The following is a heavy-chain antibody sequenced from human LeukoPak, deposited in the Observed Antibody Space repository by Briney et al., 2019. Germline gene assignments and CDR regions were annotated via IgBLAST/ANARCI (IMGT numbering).Heavy chain of an antibody. D-gene: IGHD3-10*01. J-gene: IGHJ4*01. Sequence: GGSLRLSCAASGFTFSSYWMHWVRQAPGKGLVWVSRINSDGSSTNYADSVKGRFTISRDNAKNTLYLQMNSLRAEDAAMYYCARAVYYSNYLGYWGQGTLVTVSS. CDR2: INSDGSST. CDR1: GFTFSSYW. V-gene: IGHV3-74*01. CDR3: ARAVYYSNYLGY.